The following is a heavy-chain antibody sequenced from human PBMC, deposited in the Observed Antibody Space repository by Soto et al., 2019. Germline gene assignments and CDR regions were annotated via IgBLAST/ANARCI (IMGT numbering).Heavy chain of an antibody. D-gene: IGHD5-12*01. CDR1: GFTFSSYW. V-gene: IGHV3-74*01. J-gene: IGHJ3*02. Sequence: EVQLVESGGGLVQPGGSLRLSCAASGFTFSSYWMHWVRQAPGKGLVWVSHINTDGSSTNYADSVKGRFTISRDTATNTLYLQMNSLRAEDTAVYYCAQESGHDSDAFEIWGQGPMVTVSS. CDR2: INTDGSST. CDR3: AQESGHDSDAFEI.